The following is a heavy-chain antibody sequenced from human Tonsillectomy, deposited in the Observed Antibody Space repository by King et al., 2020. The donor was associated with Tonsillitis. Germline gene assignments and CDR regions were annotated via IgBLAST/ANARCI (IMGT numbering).Heavy chain of an antibody. CDR2: INQGGST. CDR3: ARRLGYFDTSAYHFDY. D-gene: IGHD3-22*01. V-gene: IGHV4-34*01. J-gene: IGHJ4*02. CDR1: GGSFSGYY. Sequence: VQLQQWGAGLLKPSATLSLTCAVYGGSFSGYYWNWIRQPLGKGLEWIGEINQGGSTNYNPSLKSRVTISVDTANNQFSLKLNSVTAADTAVYYCARRLGYFDTSAYHFDYWGQGTLVTVSS.